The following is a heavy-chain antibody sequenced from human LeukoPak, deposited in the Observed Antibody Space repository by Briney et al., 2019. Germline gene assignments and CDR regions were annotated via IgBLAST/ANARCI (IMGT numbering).Heavy chain of an antibody. CDR2: IEPSDSYT. Sequence: GESLKISCTGSGYSFTTYWISWVRQMPGKGLEWMGRIEPSDSYTNYSPSFQGHVTISVDKSISTAYLQWSSLEASDTAMYYCARLYGSGSLWGQGTLVTVSS. J-gene: IGHJ4*02. D-gene: IGHD3-10*01. CDR1: GYSFTTYW. V-gene: IGHV5-10-1*01. CDR3: ARLYGSGSL.